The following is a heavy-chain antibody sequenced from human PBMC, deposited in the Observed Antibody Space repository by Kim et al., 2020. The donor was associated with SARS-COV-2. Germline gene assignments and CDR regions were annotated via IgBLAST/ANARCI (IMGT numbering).Heavy chain of an antibody. CDR1: GYSFTSYW. CDR3: ARLKEAVTPENWFDP. Sequence: GESLKISCKGSGYSFTSYWIGWVRQMPGKGLEWMGIIYPGDSDTRYSPSFQGQVTISADKSISTAYLQWSSLKASDTAMYYCARLKEAVTPENWFDPWGQGTLVTVSS. CDR2: IYPGDSDT. J-gene: IGHJ5*02. V-gene: IGHV5-51*01. D-gene: IGHD4-17*01.